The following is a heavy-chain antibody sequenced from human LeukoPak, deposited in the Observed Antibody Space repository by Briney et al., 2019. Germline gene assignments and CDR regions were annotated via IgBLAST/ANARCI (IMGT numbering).Heavy chain of an antibody. Sequence: SETLSLTCTVSGGSISSGDYYWSWIRQPPGKGLEWIGYIYYSGSTYYNPSLKSRVTIPVDTSKNQFSLKLSSVTAADTAVYYCARLSGEQQLVPDYWGQGTLVTVSS. J-gene: IGHJ4*02. D-gene: IGHD6-13*01. CDR1: GGSISSGDYY. CDR3: ARLSGEQQLVPDY. V-gene: IGHV4-30-4*01. CDR2: IYYSGST.